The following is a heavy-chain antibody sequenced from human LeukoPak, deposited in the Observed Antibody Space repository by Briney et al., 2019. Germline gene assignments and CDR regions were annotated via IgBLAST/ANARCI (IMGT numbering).Heavy chain of an antibody. D-gene: IGHD3-3*01. Sequence: SETLSLTCNVSGGSISSGNYYWSWIRQPAGKGLEWIGRIYTSGSTNYNPSLKSRVTISVDTSKNQFSLKLSSVTAADTAVYYCAREQDYDFWSGYSGTDYWGQGTLVTVSS. J-gene: IGHJ4*02. CDR1: GGSISSGNYY. CDR3: AREQDYDFWSGYSGTDY. V-gene: IGHV4-61*02. CDR2: IYTSGST.